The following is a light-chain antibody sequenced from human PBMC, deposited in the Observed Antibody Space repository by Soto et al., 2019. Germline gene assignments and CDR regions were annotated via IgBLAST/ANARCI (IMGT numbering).Light chain of an antibody. V-gene: IGKV3-15*01. CDR2: GAS. CDR1: QSVSSN. J-gene: IGKJ4*01. CDR3: QQYNNWPPLT. Sequence: EIVMTQSPATLSVSPGERATLSCRASQSVSSNLAWYQQKPGQAPRLLIYGASTRATGIPARFSGSASGTEFTLTNSSLQSEDFAVYYCQQYNNWPPLTFGGGTKVEIK.